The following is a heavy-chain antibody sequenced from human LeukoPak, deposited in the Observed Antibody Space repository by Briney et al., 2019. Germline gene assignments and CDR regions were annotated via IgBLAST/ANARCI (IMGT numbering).Heavy chain of an antibody. V-gene: IGHV1-2*02. J-gene: IGHJ4*02. D-gene: IGHD6-19*01. CDR3: ARDFGVAVTIFDY. CDR2: INPNNGGT. CDR1: GYTFTGYY. Sequence: GASVKVSCKASGYTFTGYYIHWVRQAPGQGLEWMGWINPNNGGTNYAQKFQGRVTMTRDTSISTAYMELSRLRSDDTAVYYCARDFGVAVTIFDYWGQGTLVTVSS.